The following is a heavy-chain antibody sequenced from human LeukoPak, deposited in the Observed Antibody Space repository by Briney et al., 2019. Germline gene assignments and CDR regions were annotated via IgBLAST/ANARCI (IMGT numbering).Heavy chain of an antibody. CDR3: ARTIAVAAKEVDY. J-gene: IGHJ4*02. D-gene: IGHD6-19*01. V-gene: IGHV1-2*06. CDR2: INPNSGGT. Sequence: GASVKVSCKASGYTFTGYYMHWVRQAPGQRLEWMGRINPNSGGTNYAQKFQGRVTMTRDTSISTAYMELSRLRSDDTAVYYCARTIAVAAKEVDYWGQGTLVTVSS. CDR1: GYTFTGYY.